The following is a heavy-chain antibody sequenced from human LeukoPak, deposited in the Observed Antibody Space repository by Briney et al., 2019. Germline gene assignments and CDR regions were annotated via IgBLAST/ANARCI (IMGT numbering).Heavy chain of an antibody. Sequence: GGSLRLSCSASGFIFSGYAMSWVRQAPGKGLEWVSTVGGSGGGTYYADSVKGRLTISRDNSKNTIYLQMNSLTADDTAIYYCAKAPDYYGSGTYCLCYFDYWGQGTLVTVSS. CDR2: VGGSGGGT. V-gene: IGHV3-23*01. J-gene: IGHJ4*02. CDR3: AKAPDYYGSGTYCLCYFDY. CDR1: GFIFSGYA. D-gene: IGHD3-10*01.